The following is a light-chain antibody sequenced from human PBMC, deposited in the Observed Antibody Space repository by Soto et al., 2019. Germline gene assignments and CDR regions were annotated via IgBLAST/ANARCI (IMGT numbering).Light chain of an antibody. CDR1: SSDVGAYNY. V-gene: IGLV2-14*03. CDR2: DVS. Sequence: HSVLTQPASVSGSPGQSITISCTGTSSDVGAYNYVSWYQQHPGKAPKLMIYDVSSRPSGVSNRFSGSKSGNTASLTISGLQAEDEADYYCSSYTSGSTYVFGPGNKVTVL. CDR3: SSYTSGSTYV. J-gene: IGLJ1*01.